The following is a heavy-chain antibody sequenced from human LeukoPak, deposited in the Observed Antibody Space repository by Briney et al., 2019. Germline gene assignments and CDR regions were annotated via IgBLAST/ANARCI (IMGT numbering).Heavy chain of an antibody. Sequence: GGSLRLSCAASGFAFDDYAMHWVRQAPGKGLEWVSSISSSSSYIYYADSVKGRFTISRDNAKNSLYLQMNSLRAEDTAVYYCARTGVGDDAFDIWGQGTMVTVSS. CDR2: ISSSSSYI. D-gene: IGHD7-27*01. V-gene: IGHV3-21*01. CDR1: GFAFDDYA. J-gene: IGHJ3*02. CDR3: ARTGVGDDAFDI.